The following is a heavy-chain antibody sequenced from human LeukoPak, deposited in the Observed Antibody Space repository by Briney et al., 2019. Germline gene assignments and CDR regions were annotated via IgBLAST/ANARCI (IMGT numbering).Heavy chain of an antibody. CDR3: ARYGGGDTWYAHFGMDA. CDR1: GYTFNNYG. CDR2: ISGYNGNT. Sequence: GASVKVSCKTSGYTFNNYGINWVRQAPGQGLELVGWISGYNGNTNYAQKFQGRITMTIDTPTSTGYMELRSLTSDDTAVFYCARYGGGDTWYAHFGMDAWGRGTTVTVSS. V-gene: IGHV1-18*01. J-gene: IGHJ6*02. D-gene: IGHD2-21*02.